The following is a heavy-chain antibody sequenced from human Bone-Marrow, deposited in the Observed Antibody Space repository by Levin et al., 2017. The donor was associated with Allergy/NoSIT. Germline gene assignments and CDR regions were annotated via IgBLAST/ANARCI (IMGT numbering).Heavy chain of an antibody. Sequence: GESLKISCAASGFTFSTYAMSWVRQAPGKGLEWVSSISKTGINTHYADSVKGRFIISRDNSKNTLYPQMNSLRAEDTAIYFCAKDALITMAGGFYQYHGMDVWGQGTTVTVSS. J-gene: IGHJ6*02. D-gene: IGHD6-19*01. V-gene: IGHV3-23*01. CDR2: ISKTGINT. CDR3: AKDALITMAGGFYQYHGMDV. CDR1: GFTFSTYA.